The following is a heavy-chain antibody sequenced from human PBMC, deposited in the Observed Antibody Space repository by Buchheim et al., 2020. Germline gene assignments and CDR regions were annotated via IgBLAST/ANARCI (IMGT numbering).Heavy chain of an antibody. CDR3: ARGIAAPGPPWYFDY. Sequence: EVQLVESGGGLVQPGGSLRLSCAASGFTFSSYWMSWVRQAPGKGLEWVANIKQDGSEKYYVDSVKGRFTISRDNAKNTLYLQMNSLRAGDTAVYYCARGIAAPGPPWYFDYWGQGTL. V-gene: IGHV3-7*04. J-gene: IGHJ4*02. CDR1: GFTFSSYW. D-gene: IGHD6-6*01. CDR2: IKQDGSEK.